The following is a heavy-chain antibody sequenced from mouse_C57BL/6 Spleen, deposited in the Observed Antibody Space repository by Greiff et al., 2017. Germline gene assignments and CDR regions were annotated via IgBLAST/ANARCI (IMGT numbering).Heavy chain of an antibody. CDR3: PRSGYHRNWYFDV. Sequence: VQLQQPGAELVRPGTSVKLSCKASGYTFTSYWMHWVKQRPGQGLEWIGVIDPSDSYTNYNQKFKGKATLTVDTSSSTPYMQLSSLTSEYSAVYYCPRSGYHRNWYFDVSGTGTPLTVSS. CDR2: IDPSDSYT. J-gene: IGHJ1*03. V-gene: IGHV1-59*01. D-gene: IGHD1-2*01. CDR1: GYTFTSYW.